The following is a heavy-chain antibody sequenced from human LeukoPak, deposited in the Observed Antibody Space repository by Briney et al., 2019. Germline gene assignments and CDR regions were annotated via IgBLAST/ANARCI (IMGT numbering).Heavy chain of an antibody. CDR3: ARDYINLEYSSSYDAFDI. V-gene: IGHV4-59*01. J-gene: IGHJ3*02. Sequence: PSETLSLTCTVSGGSISSYYWSWIRQPPGKGLEWIGYIYYSGSTNYNPSLKSRVTISVDTSKNQFSLKLSSVTAADTAVYYCARDYINLEYSSSYDAFDIWGQGTMVTVSS. CDR2: IYYSGST. D-gene: IGHD6-6*01. CDR1: GGSISSYY.